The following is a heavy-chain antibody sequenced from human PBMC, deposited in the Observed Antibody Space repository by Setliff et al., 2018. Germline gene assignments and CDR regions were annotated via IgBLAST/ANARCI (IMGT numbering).Heavy chain of an antibody. Sequence: SETLSLTCTVSGGSISSGGYYWTWVRQPAGKGLEWIGHIYTSGTTNYSPSLRSRVTISADTSKNQFSLQLNSVTATDTAVYYCARGRLLYVGDSHYFDNWGQGTLVTVSS. CDR3: ARGRLLYVGDSHYFDN. V-gene: IGHV4-61*09. CDR1: GGSISSGGYY. CDR2: IYTSGTT. J-gene: IGHJ4*02. D-gene: IGHD4-17*01.